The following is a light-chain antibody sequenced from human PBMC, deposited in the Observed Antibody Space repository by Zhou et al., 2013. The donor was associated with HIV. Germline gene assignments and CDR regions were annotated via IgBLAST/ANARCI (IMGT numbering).Light chain of an antibody. V-gene: IGKV1-27*01. CDR3: QKYNSAPRT. CDR2: GAS. CDR1: QGISSY. Sequence: IRMTQSPSSFSASTGDRVTITCRASQGISSYLAWYQQKPGKAPKFLIYGASTLQSGVPSRFSGSGFGTDFTLTISSLQPEDVATYYCQKYNSAPRTFGQGTKVEIK. J-gene: IGKJ1*01.